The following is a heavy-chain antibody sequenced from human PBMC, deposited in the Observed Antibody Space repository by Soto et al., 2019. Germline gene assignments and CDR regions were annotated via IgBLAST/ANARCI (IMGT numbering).Heavy chain of an antibody. CDR2: IYSGGST. CDR3: ARCDGSGTYCFFFGY. J-gene: IGHJ4*02. Sequence: EVQLVESGGGLVQPGGSLTLSCAASGFTVSSNYMSWVRQAPGKGLEWVSAIYSGGSTYYADSVKGRFTISRDNSKNTLYLQMNILSADDTAVYCCARCDGSGTYCFFFGYWGQGTLVTVSS. V-gene: IGHV3-66*01. D-gene: IGHD3-10*01. CDR1: GFTVSSNY.